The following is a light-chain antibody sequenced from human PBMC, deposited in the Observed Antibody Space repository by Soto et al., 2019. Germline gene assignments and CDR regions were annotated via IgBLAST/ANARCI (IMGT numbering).Light chain of an antibody. CDR1: KTIDTF. Sequence: DIQMTQSPPSLSASVGDRVTITCRASKTIDTFANWYQQKPGKAPKLLIFGASTLHSGVPSRFSGGGSGTEFTLTITGLHPEDFATYYCQQRYNTPLTFGEGTKVDIK. CDR2: GAS. J-gene: IGKJ4*01. CDR3: QQRYNTPLT. V-gene: IGKV1-39*01.